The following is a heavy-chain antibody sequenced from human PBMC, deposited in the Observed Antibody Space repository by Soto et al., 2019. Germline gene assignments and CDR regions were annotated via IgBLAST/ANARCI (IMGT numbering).Heavy chain of an antibody. CDR3: AKQLELRSELYYYYGMDV. J-gene: IGHJ6*02. D-gene: IGHD1-7*01. CDR2: ISYDGSNK. Sequence: QVQLVESGGGVVQPGRSLRLSCAASGFTFSSYGMHWVRQAPGKGLEWVAVISYDGSNKCYADSVKGRFTISRDNSKNTLYLQMNSLRAEDTAVYYCAKQLELRSELYYYYGMDVWGQGTTVTVSS. CDR1: GFTFSSYG. V-gene: IGHV3-30*18.